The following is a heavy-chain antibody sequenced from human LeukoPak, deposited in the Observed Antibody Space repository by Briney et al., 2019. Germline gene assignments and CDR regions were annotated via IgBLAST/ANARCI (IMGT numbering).Heavy chain of an antibody. CDR3: ARASSQGGSDY. J-gene: IGHJ4*02. V-gene: IGHV4-39*07. D-gene: IGHD3-16*01. Sequence: SETLSLTCTVSGGSISSSSYYWGWIRQPPGKGLEWIGSIYYSGSTYYNPSLKSRVTISVDTSKNQFSLKLSSVTAADTAVYYCARASSQGGSDYWGQGTLVTVSS. CDR2: IYYSGST. CDR1: GGSISSSSYY.